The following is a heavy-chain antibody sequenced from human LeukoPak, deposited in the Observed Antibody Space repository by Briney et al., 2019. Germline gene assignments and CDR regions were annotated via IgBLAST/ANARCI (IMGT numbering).Heavy chain of an antibody. J-gene: IGHJ6*03. V-gene: IGHV3-7*01. CDR2: IKKDGSEK. Sequence: GGSLRLSCAASGFTFNNYWMTWVRQAPGKGLEGVVDIKKDGSEKDYVDSVKARFTTSRDNAKNSLFLQMNSLRAEDTAVYYCARNGNSYYYYMDVWGKGTTVTVSS. CDR1: GFTFNNYW. CDR3: ARNGNSYYYYMDV. D-gene: IGHD2-8*01.